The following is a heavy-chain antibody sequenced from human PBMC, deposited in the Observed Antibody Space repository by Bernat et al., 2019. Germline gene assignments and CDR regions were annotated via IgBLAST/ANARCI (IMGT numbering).Heavy chain of an antibody. Sequence: QVQLVESGGGVVQPGRSLRLSCAASGFTFSSYGMHWVRQAPGKGLEWVAVIWYDGSNKYYADSVKGRFTISRDNSKNTLYLQMNSLRAEDTAVYYCARDQDGYDWLGAFDIWGQGTMVTVSS. J-gene: IGHJ3*02. CDR2: IWYDGSNK. CDR1: GFTFSSYG. D-gene: IGHD5-24*01. CDR3: ARDQDGYDWLGAFDI. V-gene: IGHV3-33*01.